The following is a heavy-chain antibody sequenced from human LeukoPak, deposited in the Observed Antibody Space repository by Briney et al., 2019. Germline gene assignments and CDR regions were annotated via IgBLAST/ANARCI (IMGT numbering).Heavy chain of an antibody. CDR2: IYYSGST. Sequence: PSETLSLTCTVSGGSISSGDYYWSWIRQPPGKGLEWIGYIYYSGSTYYNPSLKSRVTISVDTSKNQFSLKLSSVTAADTAVYYCARSVSSESYYNWFDPWGQGTLVTVSS. V-gene: IGHV4-30-4*01. J-gene: IGHJ5*02. CDR1: GGSISSGDYY. D-gene: IGHD3-10*01. CDR3: ARSVSSESYYNWFDP.